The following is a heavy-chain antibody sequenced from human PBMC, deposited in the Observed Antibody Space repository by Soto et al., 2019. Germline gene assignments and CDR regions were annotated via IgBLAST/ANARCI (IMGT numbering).Heavy chain of an antibody. D-gene: IGHD2-8*01. Sequence: QARLVESGGGVVQPGRSLRLSCEASGLTFSAYGMHWVRQAPGKGLEWVATISYDGSKKYFEDSVKGRFTISRDNSKSTLYLEMNSLRTEDTAVYYCAKASHCNKGRCSLGLIGDRAFDIWGQGTMVTVSS. V-gene: IGHV3-30*18. CDR1: GLTFSAYG. CDR3: AKASHCNKGRCSLGLIGDRAFDI. J-gene: IGHJ3*02. CDR2: ISYDGSKK.